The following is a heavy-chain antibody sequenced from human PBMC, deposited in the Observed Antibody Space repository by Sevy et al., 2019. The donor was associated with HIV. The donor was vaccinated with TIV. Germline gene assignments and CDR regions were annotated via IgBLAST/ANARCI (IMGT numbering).Heavy chain of an antibody. J-gene: IGHJ4*02. CDR1: GYTFTGYY. Sequence: ASVKVSCKASGYTFTGYYIHWIRQAPGQGLEWMGRINPNSGGTNYAQKFQGRVTMTRGTSISTVYMELTRLTSDDTAVYYCARVPPLIHDGQNYWGQGTLVTVSS. V-gene: IGHV1-2*06. CDR3: ARVPPLIHDGQNY. D-gene: IGHD1-1*01. CDR2: INPNSGGT.